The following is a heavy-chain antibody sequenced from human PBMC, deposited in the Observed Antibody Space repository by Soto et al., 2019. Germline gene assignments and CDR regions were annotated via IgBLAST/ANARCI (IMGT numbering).Heavy chain of an antibody. D-gene: IGHD6-6*01. V-gene: IGHV4-31*03. Sequence: SETLSLTCTVSGGSISSGGYYWSWIRQHPGKGLEWIGYIYYSGSTYYNPSLKSRVTISVDTSKNQFSLKLSSVPAADTAVYYCARDPRHLVRDYYYYGMDVWGQGTTVTVSS. CDR1: GGSISSGGYY. CDR3: ARDPRHLVRDYYYYGMDV. J-gene: IGHJ6*02. CDR2: IYYSGST.